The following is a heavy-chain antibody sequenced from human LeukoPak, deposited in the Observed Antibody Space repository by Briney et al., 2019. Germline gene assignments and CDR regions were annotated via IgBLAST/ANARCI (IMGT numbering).Heavy chain of an antibody. Sequence: VASVKVSCKASGYTFTGYYMHWVRQAPGQGLEWMGWINPNSGGTNYAQKFQGRVTMTRDTSIGTAYMELSRLRSDDTAVYYCARDLVATSILGFDYWGQGTLVTVSS. J-gene: IGHJ4*02. V-gene: IGHV1-2*02. CDR2: INPNSGGT. CDR3: ARDLVATSILGFDY. CDR1: GYTFTGYY. D-gene: IGHD5-12*01.